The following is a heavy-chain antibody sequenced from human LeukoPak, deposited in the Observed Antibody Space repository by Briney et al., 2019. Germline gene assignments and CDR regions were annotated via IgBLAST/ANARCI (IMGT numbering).Heavy chain of an antibody. Sequence: GGSLRLSCAASGFTFSPHWMSWVRQAPGKGLEWVATIKEDGSEEYYVDSVKGRFTISRDNAKNSLYLQMSSLRAEDTAVYYCARLAPYYGTGIIWGQGTVVTVSS. CDR3: ARLAPYYGTGII. D-gene: IGHD3-10*01. J-gene: IGHJ3*02. V-gene: IGHV3-7*01. CDR2: IKEDGSEE. CDR1: GFTFSPHW.